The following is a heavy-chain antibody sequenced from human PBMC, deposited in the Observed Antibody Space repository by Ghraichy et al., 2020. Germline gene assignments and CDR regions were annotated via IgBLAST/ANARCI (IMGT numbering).Heavy chain of an antibody. CDR2: ISQDGTEK. CDR3: ARDWGFCSGGRCNTRLDY. J-gene: IGHJ4*02. V-gene: IGHV3-7*01. D-gene: IGHD2-15*01. Sequence: GGSLRLSCAASGFTFTDYWMNWVRQAPGKGLEWVASISQDGTEKSYVDSVRGRFTISRDNAQNSLYLQMNSLSGEDTAVYYCARDWGFCSGGRCNTRLDYWGQGTLVTVSS. CDR1: GFTFTDYW.